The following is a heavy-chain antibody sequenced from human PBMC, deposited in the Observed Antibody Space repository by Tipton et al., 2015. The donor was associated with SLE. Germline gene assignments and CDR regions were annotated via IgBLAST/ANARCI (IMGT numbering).Heavy chain of an antibody. CDR1: GGSISSGYYF. V-gene: IGHV4-61*02. D-gene: IGHD3-3*01. CDR3: AKDSGDYDFGQDP. CDR2: IYVSGVT. Sequence: TLSLTCTVSGGSISSGYYFWSWIRQPAGKGLEWIGRIYVSGVTNYNPSLKSRVSISIDTSKNQFSLKLSSVTAAGTAVYYCAKDSGDYDFGQDPWGRGTLVTVSS. J-gene: IGHJ5*02.